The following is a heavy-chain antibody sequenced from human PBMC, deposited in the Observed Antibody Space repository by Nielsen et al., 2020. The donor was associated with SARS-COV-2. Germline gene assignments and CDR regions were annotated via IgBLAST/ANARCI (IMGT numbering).Heavy chain of an antibody. CDR2: IYYSGST. V-gene: IGHV4-39*01. D-gene: IGHD3-22*01. Sequence: SETLSLTCTVSGGSISSSSYYWGWIRQPPGKGLEWIGSIYYSGSTYYNPSLKSRVTISVDTSKNQFSLKLSSVTAADTAVYYRARQTYYYDSSGSDAFDIWGQGTMVTVSS. CDR3: ARQTYYYDSSGSDAFDI. J-gene: IGHJ3*02. CDR1: GGSISSSSYY.